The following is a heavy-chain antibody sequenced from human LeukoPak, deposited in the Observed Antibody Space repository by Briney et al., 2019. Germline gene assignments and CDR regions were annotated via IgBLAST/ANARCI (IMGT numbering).Heavy chain of an antibody. V-gene: IGHV4-61*08. J-gene: IGHJ4*02. CDR2: IYYSGTT. CDR3: ARGIGDLTY. D-gene: IGHD3-16*01. CDR1: GGSISSGDYY. Sequence: SQTLSLTCTVSGGSISSGDYYWSWIRQPPGKGLEWIGYIYYSGTTNYNPSLKSRVIISVDTSKNQFSLKLTSVTAADTAVYYCARGIGDLTYWGQGTLVTVSS.